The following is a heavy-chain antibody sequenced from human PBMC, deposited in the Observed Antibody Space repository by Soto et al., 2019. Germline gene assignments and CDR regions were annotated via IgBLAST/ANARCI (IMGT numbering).Heavy chain of an antibody. V-gene: IGHV1-2*04. CDR2: INPNSGGT. CDR3: ARGGVIRFLRGHRDNWFDP. J-gene: IGHJ5*02. CDR1: GYTFTGYY. D-gene: IGHD3-3*01. Sequence: SVKVSCKASGYTFTGYYMHWVRQAPVQGLEWMGWINPNSGGTNYAQKFQGWVTMTRDTSISTAYMELSRLRSDDTAVYYCARGGVIRFLRGHRDNWFDPWGQGTLVTVSS.